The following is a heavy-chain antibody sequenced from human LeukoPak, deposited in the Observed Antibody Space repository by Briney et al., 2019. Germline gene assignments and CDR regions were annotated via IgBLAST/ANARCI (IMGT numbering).Heavy chain of an antibody. D-gene: IGHD6-19*01. J-gene: IGHJ4*02. Sequence: SETLSLTCTVSGGSISSSSYYRGWIRQPPGKGLEWIGSIYHSGSTYYNPSLKSRVTISVDTSKNQFSLKLSSVTAADTAVYYCATDSSGWYVTSEYFFDYWGQGTLVTVSS. CDR1: GGSISSSSYY. CDR2: IYHSGST. CDR3: ATDSSGWYVTSEYFFDY. V-gene: IGHV4-39*01.